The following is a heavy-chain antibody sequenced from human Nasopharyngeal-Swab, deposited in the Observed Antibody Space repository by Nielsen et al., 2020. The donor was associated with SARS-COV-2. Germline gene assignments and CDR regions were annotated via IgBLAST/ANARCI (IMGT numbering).Heavy chain of an antibody. Sequence: GESLKISCAASGFTFSSYAMHWVRQAPGKGLEWVAVISYDGSNKYYADSVKGRFTISRDNSKNTLYLQMNSLRAEDTAVYYCASAVVWFGEFWFDPWGQGTLVTVSS. CDR2: ISYDGSNK. V-gene: IGHV3-30-3*01. CDR3: ASAVVWFGEFWFDP. J-gene: IGHJ5*02. D-gene: IGHD3-10*01. CDR1: GFTFSSYA.